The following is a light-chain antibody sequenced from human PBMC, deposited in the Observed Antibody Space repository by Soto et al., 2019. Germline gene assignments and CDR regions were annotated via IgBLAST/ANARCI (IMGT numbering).Light chain of an antibody. CDR2: EVT. Sequence: QSALTQPPSASGFPGQSVTISCTGTSSDVGYYDYVSWYQQHPGKAPKLVIYEVTKRPSGVPDRVSASKSGNTASLTVSGLRAEDEADSYCSSYAGRNNFVFGSGTKVTVL. CDR1: SSDVGYYDY. CDR3: SSYAGRNNFV. J-gene: IGLJ1*01. V-gene: IGLV2-8*01.